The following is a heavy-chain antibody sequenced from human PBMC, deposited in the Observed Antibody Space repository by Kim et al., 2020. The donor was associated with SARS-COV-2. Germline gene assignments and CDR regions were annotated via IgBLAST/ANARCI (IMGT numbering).Heavy chain of an antibody. Sequence: GGSLRLSCAASGFTFSSYDMCWVRLAPGKGLEWVSTINRGGDTTYYADSVKGRFTISRDNSKNTLYLEMNSLRAEDTAAYYCARDRTAGAFEYRGQGT. D-gene: IGHD1-1*01. CDR3: ARDRTAGAFEY. J-gene: IGHJ4*02. CDR2: INRGGDTT. CDR1: GFTFSSYD. V-gene: IGHV3-23*01.